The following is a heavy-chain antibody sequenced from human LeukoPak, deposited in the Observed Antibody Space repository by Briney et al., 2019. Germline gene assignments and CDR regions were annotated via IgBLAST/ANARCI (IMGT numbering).Heavy chain of an antibody. CDR1: GASISSGSYY. D-gene: IGHD3-22*01. V-gene: IGHV4-61*02. Sequence: SETLSLTCTVSGASISSGSYYWSWIRQPAGKGLEWIGRIYTSGSTNYNPSLKSRVTISVDTSKNQFSLKLSSVTAADTAVYYCARHRLHRVYYDSSGYYHDAFDIWGQGTMVTVSS. CDR3: ARHRLHRVYYDSSGYYHDAFDI. J-gene: IGHJ3*02. CDR2: IYTSGST.